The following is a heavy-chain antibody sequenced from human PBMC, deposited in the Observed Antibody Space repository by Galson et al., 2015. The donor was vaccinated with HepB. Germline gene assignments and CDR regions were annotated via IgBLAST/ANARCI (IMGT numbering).Heavy chain of an antibody. CDR3: AREESWDSRRYFDN. CDR1: GGSITSYY. CDR2: VYYSGAT. J-gene: IGHJ4*02. V-gene: IGHV4-59*01. Sequence: TLSLTCTVSGGSITSYYWNWIRQSPGKGLEWIGYVYYSGATNYDPSLKSRVTMAVDTSKNQFSLELTSVTAADTAIYYCAREESWDSRRYFDNWGQGTLVTVSS. D-gene: IGHD2-15*01.